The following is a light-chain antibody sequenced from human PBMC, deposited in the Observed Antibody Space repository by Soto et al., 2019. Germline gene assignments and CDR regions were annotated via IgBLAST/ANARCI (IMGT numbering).Light chain of an antibody. CDR2: LGS. CDR1: QSLLHRNGYNS. Sequence: DIVMTQSPLSLPVTPGEAASISCRSSQSLLHRNGYNSLDWYLQKPGQSPRLLIYLGSNRASGVPDRFSGSGSGTDFTLRISRVEAEDVGIYYCMQALQTPLTFGGGTRVEIK. V-gene: IGKV2-28*01. CDR3: MQALQTPLT. J-gene: IGKJ4*01.